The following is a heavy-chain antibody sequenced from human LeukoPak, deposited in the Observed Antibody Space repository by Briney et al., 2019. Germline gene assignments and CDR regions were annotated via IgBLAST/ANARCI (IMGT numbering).Heavy chain of an antibody. CDR2: IYYSGST. CDR3: ATHPPKVCTGGSCTDY. V-gene: IGHV4-61*08. D-gene: IGHD2-15*01. J-gene: IGHJ4*02. Sequence: SQTLSLTCTVSGGSISSGDYYWSWIRQPPGTGLEWIGYIYYSGSTNYNPSLKSRVTISVDMSKNQFSLKLSSVTAADTAVYYCATHPPKVCTGGSCTDYWGQGTLVTVSS. CDR1: GGSISSGDYY.